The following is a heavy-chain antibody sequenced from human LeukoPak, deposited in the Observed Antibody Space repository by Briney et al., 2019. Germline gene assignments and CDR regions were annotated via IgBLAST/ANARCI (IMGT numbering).Heavy chain of an antibody. J-gene: IGHJ4*02. V-gene: IGHV1-3*01. CDR1: GYTFTSYS. Sequence: WASVKVSCKASGYTFTSYSIHWVRQAPGQRLEWMGWINAGNGDTKYSQKFQGRVTITRDTSASTAYMELSSLRSEDTAVYYCARSRSCDYWGQGTMVTVSS. CDR3: ARSRSCDY. CDR2: INAGNGDT.